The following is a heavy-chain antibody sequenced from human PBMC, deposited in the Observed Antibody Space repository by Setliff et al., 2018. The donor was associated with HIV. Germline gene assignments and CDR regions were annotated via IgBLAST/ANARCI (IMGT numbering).Heavy chain of an antibody. V-gene: IGHV1-2*02. CDR3: ARAPAVTDNPDH. Sequence: ASVKVSCKASGYTFTDYDMHWVRQAPGQGLEWMGWINPTSGGAKYAQRFQGRVTMTRDTSISTAFMEVRGLKYDDTAVYYCARAPAVTDNPDHWGQGTLVTVSS. J-gene: IGHJ4*02. CDR2: INPTSGGA. D-gene: IGHD5-18*01. CDR1: GYTFTDYD.